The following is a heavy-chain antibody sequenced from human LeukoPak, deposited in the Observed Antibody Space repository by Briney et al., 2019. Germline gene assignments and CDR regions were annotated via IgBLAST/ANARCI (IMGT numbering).Heavy chain of an antibody. CDR3: ARDGHTGYWYFDL. CDR2: FYTSGST. V-gene: IGHV4-4*07. J-gene: IGHJ2*01. Sequence: SETLSLTCAVYGGSFSGYYWSWIRQPAGKGLEWIGRFYTSGSTNYNPSLKSRVTISVDTSKNQFSLKLSSVTAADTAVYYCARDGHTGYWYFDLWGRGTLVTVSS. CDR1: GGSFSGYY.